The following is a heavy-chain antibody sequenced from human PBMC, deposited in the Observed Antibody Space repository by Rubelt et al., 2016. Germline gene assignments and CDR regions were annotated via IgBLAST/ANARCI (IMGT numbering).Heavy chain of an antibody. V-gene: IGHV4-31*03. CDR1: GGSISSGGFY. CDR3: AGRGDLVDNAFDI. D-gene: IGHD1-26*01. Sequence: QVQLQESGPGLVTPSETLSLSCTVSGGSISSGGFYWSWVRQHSGKGLEWIGYISNRGTTYYNPSLKSRLSISMDMSKNQFSLKPGSVTAADTAVYYCAGRGDLVDNAFDIWGQGTLVTVS. CDR2: ISNRGTT. J-gene: IGHJ3*02.